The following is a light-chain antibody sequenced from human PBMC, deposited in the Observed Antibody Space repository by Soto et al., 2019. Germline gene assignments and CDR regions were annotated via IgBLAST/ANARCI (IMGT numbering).Light chain of an antibody. J-gene: IGKJ5*01. Sequence: DIQMTQSPSSLSVSVGDRVTITCQASQDISNYLNWYQQKPGKAPKILIYDASSVETGVPSRFSGSGSGTDFTFTISSLQPEDIATYYCQQYKHLPPITFGQGTRLDIK. CDR1: QDISNY. CDR2: DAS. V-gene: IGKV1-33*01. CDR3: QQYKHLPPIT.